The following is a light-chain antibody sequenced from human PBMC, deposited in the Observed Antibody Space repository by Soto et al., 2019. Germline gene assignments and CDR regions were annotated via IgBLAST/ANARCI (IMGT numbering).Light chain of an antibody. Sequence: DIQMTQSPSSLSASVGHTVTITCRASQDVRSDLGWYQHKPGKAPKRLIYSASRLQGGVPSRFSGSGSGTEFTLTIGSLQPEDSATYYCLQFNVFGGGTKVEIK. CDR1: QDVRSD. CDR2: SAS. V-gene: IGKV1-17*01. J-gene: IGKJ4*01. CDR3: LQFNV.